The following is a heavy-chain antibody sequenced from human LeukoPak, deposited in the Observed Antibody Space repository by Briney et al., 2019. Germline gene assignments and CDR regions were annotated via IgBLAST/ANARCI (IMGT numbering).Heavy chain of an antibody. J-gene: IGHJ4*02. V-gene: IGHV1-2*02. CDR2: INPNYGGI. Sequence: GASVKVSCKASGYTFTGYYMHWVRQAPGQGLDWMGWINPNYGGIHYAQNFQGRVTMTRDTSISTAYMELSRLRSDDTAVYYCARAAYGDYWGQGTLVTVSS. CDR3: ARAAYGDY. D-gene: IGHD3-16*01. CDR1: GYTFTGYY.